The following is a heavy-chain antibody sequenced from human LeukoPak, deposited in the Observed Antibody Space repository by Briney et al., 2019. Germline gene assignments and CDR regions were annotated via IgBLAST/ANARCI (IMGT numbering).Heavy chain of an antibody. CDR3: ATDVATTLTGWCFDY. V-gene: IGHV1-24*01. J-gene: IGHJ4*02. CDR2: FDPEDGET. CDR1: GYTLTELS. Sequence: GASVKVSCKVSGYTLTELSMHWVRQAPGKGLEWMGGFDPEDGETIYAQKFQGRVTMTEDTSTDTAYMELSNLRSEDTAVYYCATDVATTLTGWCFDYWGQGTLVTVSS. D-gene: IGHD1-26*01.